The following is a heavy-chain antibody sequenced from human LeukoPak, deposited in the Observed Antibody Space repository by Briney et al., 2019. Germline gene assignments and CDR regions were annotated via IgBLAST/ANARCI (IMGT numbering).Heavy chain of an antibody. J-gene: IGHJ3*02. Sequence: SETLSLTCTVSGGSISSSSYYWGWIRQPPGKGLEWIGSIYYSGSTYYNPSLKSRVTISVDTSKNQFSLKLSSVTAADTAVYYCARQRYYYDSSGYYSGPDAFDIWGQGTMVTVSS. D-gene: IGHD3-22*01. CDR3: ARQRYYYDSSGYYSGPDAFDI. V-gene: IGHV4-39*01. CDR1: GGSISSSSYY. CDR2: IYYSGST.